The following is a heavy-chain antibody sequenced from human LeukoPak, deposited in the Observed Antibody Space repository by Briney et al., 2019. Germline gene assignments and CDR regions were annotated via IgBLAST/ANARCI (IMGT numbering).Heavy chain of an antibody. J-gene: IGHJ4*02. Sequence: GGSLRVSCAASGFTFSSYAMSWFRQAPGKGLEWVSAISGSGGSTYYAHYVQGRVTISRDNSKNTLYLQLNSLRAEDTAVYYCAKVGYSSSWYGFDYWGQGTLDTVSS. CDR3: AKVGYSSSWYGFDY. CDR1: GFTFSSYA. V-gene: IGHV3-23*01. CDR2: ISGSGGST. D-gene: IGHD6-13*01.